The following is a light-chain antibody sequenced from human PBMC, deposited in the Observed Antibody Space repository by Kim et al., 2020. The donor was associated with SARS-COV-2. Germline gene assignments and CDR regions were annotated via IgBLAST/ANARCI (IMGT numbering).Light chain of an antibody. V-gene: IGLV2-14*03. J-gene: IGLJ2*01. CDR1: FRDIGGYNY. CDR2: DVN. CDR3: CSYTSSSALL. Sequence: QSALTQPASVSGSPGQSITFSCAGTFRDIGGYNYVSWYRQRPGKAPELLMFDVNKRPSGVSDRFSDSKSDSTAYLTLSGLQVDDEADYYCCSYTSSSALLFGGGTKVTVL.